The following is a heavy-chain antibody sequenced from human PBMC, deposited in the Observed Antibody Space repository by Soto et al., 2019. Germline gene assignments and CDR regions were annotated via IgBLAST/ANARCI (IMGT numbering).Heavy chain of an antibody. CDR2: IYYSGST. J-gene: IGHJ4*02. CDR1: DGTISSSSYY. CDR3: ARLGNYGDRLRDY. Sequence: LETMSLTCTVSDGTISSSSYYWSRIRQPPGKGLEWIGSIYYSGSTYYNPSLKSRVTISVDTSKNQFSLKLSSVTAADTAVYYCARLGNYGDRLRDYWGQGTLVTVSS. V-gene: IGHV4-39*01. D-gene: IGHD4-17*01.